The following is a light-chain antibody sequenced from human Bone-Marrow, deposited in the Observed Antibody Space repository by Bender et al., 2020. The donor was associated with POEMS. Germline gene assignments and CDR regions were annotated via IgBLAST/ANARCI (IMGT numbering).Light chain of an antibody. CDR2: DVS. CDR3: ATYTTSGKTMV. Sequence: QSALTQPASVSGSPGQSISISCTGTNSDVGGYDYVSWYQHPSGKAPKLLIYDVSNRPPGVSRRFSGSKSAYTASLTISGLQPDDEGDYYCATYTTSGKTMVFGGETKLTVL. J-gene: IGLJ3*02. CDR1: NSDVGGYDY. V-gene: IGLV2-14*03.